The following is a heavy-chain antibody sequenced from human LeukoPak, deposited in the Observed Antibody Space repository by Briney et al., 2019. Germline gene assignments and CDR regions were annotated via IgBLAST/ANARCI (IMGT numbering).Heavy chain of an antibody. V-gene: IGHV1-2*02. CDR3: ARAGARSGWYGGMGY. D-gene: IGHD6-19*01. CDR2: INPNSDST. Sequence: ASVKVSCKASGYTFTGYYMHWVRQAPGQGLEWMEWINPNSDSTKYAQNFQGRVNMTTDTSISTAYMELSRLRSDDMAVYYCARAGARSGWYGGMGYWGQGTLVTVSS. CDR1: GYTFTGYY. J-gene: IGHJ4*02.